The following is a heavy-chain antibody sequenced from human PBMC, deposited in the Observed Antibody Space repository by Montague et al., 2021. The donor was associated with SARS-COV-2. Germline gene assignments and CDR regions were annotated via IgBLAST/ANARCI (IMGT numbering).Heavy chain of an antibody. Sequence: SETLSLTCTVSGAPITTYYWSWIRQSAGKGLEWIGRIHTSGNTNYNLTLRSRVTMSVDTSKNQFSLKLNSVTAADTAVYYCAREATSWFGELMGVWFDPWGQGTLVTVSS. D-gene: IGHD3-10*01. CDR1: GAPITTYY. J-gene: IGHJ5*02. V-gene: IGHV4-4*07. CDR2: IHTSGNT. CDR3: AREATSWFGELMGVWFDP.